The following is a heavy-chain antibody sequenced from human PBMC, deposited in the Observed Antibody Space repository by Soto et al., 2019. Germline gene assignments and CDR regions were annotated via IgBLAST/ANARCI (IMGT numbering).Heavy chain of an antibody. J-gene: IGHJ6*02. CDR2: VKSKTDGGTA. V-gene: IGHV3-15*01. Sequence: EVQLVESGGGLVKPGGSLRLSCTASGFSFSYAWMSWVRQAPGKGLEWVGRVKSKTDGGTADYAAPVKGRFIISRDDSKTTVYLQMNSLKTEDTAVYYCTTDCSGGSCYPGAYYYYYGMDVWGQGTTVTVSS. D-gene: IGHD2-15*01. CDR3: TTDCSGGSCYPGAYYYYYGMDV. CDR1: GFSFSYAW.